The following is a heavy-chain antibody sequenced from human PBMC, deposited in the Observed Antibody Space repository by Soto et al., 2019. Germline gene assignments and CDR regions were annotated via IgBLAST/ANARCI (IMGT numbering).Heavy chain of an antibody. CDR3: ARQELAVAPKDFDY. CDR2: IYYSGST. J-gene: IGHJ4*02. Sequence: SETLSLTCTVSGGSISSSSYYWGWIRQPPGKGLEWIGSIYYSGSTYYNPSLKSRVTISVDTSKNQFSLKLSSVTAADTAVYYCARQELAVAPKDFDYWGQGTLVTVSS. D-gene: IGHD6-19*01. CDR1: GGSISSSSYY. V-gene: IGHV4-39*01.